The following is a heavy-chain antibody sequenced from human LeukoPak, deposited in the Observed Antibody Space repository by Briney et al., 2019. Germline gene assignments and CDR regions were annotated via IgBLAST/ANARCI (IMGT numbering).Heavy chain of an antibody. J-gene: IGHJ4*02. D-gene: IGHD6-19*01. CDR1: GGSFSGYY. CDR3: AREDNSGWLDY. Sequence: SETLSLTCAVYGGSFSGYYWSWIRQPPGKGLEWIGEINPSGSTNYNPSLKSRVTISVDTSKNQFSLKLSSVTAADTAMYYCAREDNSGWLDYWGQGTLVTVSS. CDR2: INPSGST. V-gene: IGHV4-34*01.